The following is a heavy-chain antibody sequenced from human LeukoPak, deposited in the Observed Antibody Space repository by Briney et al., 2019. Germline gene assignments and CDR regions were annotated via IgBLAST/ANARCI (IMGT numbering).Heavy chain of an antibody. J-gene: IGHJ6*03. CDR3: ARNTYGYKFPMDL. Sequence: ASVKVSCKASGFALTTYNIVWLRQAPGQGLEWGGWVTAFNENTHYSRKVQGRVTMTRDTSTSTAYMELRSLRSDDTAVYYCARNTYGYKFPMDLWGRGTTVTVSS. CDR1: GFALTTYN. D-gene: IGHD5-18*01. V-gene: IGHV1-18*01. CDR2: VTAFNENT.